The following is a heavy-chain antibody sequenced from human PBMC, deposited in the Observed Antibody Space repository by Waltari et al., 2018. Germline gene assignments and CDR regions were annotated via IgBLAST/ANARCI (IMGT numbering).Heavy chain of an antibody. V-gene: IGHV3-49*04. D-gene: IGHD3-22*01. Sequence: EVQLVESGGGLVQPGRSLRLSCTACGFSFGDYGVTWVRQAPGKGLEWVGFIRSKIYGGTREFAASVKGRFTISRDDSKSIALLEMNSLETEDTAVYYCTRSMTVSGAKYYFDNWGQGTLVTVSS. CDR3: TRSMTVSGAKYYFDN. CDR1: GFSFGDYG. CDR2: IRSKIYGGTR. J-gene: IGHJ4*02.